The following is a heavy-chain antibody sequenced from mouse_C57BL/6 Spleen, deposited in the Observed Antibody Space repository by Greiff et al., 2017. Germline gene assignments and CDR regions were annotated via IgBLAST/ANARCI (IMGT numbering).Heavy chain of an antibody. CDR3: ARSGWDRVGGY. D-gene: IGHD3-3*01. CDR2: INPGSGGT. Sequence: QVQLQQSGAELVRPGTSVKVSCKASGYAFTNYLIEWVKQRPGQGLEWIGVINPGSGGTNYNEKFKGKATLTADKSSSTAYMQLSSLTSEDSAVYFCARSGWDRVGGYWGQGTTLTVSS. J-gene: IGHJ2*01. CDR1: GYAFTNYL. V-gene: IGHV1-54*01.